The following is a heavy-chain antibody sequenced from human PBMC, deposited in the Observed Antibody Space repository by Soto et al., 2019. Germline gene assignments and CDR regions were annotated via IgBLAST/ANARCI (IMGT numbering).Heavy chain of an antibody. J-gene: IGHJ6*02. V-gene: IGHV3-23*01. CDR2: ISGSGGST. CDR1: GFTFSSYV. Sequence: EVQLLESGGGLVQPGGSLRVSCVASGFTFSSYVMNWVRQVPGKGLYWVSGISGSGGSTYYADSVKGRFTISRDNSKNTLYLQMNSLRVEDTAVYYCAKGPRAPPPHDYGMDVWGQGTTVTVSS. CDR3: AKGPRAPPPHDYGMDV.